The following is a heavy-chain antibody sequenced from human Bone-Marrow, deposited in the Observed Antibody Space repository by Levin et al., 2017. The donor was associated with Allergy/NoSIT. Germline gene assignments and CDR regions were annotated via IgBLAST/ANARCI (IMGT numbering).Heavy chain of an antibody. CDR1: GGSVSSGSYY. CDR3: ARVRRGVIAHYFDY. D-gene: IGHD3-10*01. CDR2: IYYSGST. J-gene: IGHJ4*02. V-gene: IGHV4-61*01. Sequence: SETLSLTCTVSGGSVSSGSYYWSWIRQPPGKGLEWIGYIYYSGSTNYNPSLKSRVTISVDTSKNQFSLKLSSVTAADTAVYYCARVRRGVIAHYFDYWGQGTLVTVSS.